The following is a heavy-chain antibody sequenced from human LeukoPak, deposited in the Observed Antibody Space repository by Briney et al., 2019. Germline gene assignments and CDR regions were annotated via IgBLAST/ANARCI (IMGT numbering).Heavy chain of an antibody. J-gene: IGHJ4*02. V-gene: IGHV4-34*01. CDR2: INHSGST. CDR1: GGSFSGYY. D-gene: IGHD4-17*01. CDR3: ARGYGGDY. Sequence: SETLSLTCDVYGGSFSGYYWSWIRQPPGKGLEWIGEINHSGSTNYNPSLKSRATISVDTSKNQFSLKLSSVTAADTAVYYCARGYGGDYWGQGTLVTVSS.